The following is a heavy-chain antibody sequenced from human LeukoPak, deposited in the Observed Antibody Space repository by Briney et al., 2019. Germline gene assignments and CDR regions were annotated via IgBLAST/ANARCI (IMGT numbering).Heavy chain of an antibody. Sequence: GWISAYNGNTNYAQKLQGRVTMTTDTSTSTAYMELRSLRSDDTAVYYCAREFSYGFPFDYWGQGTLVTVSS. CDR2: ISAYNGNT. J-gene: IGHJ4*02. D-gene: IGHD5-18*01. CDR3: AREFSYGFPFDY. V-gene: IGHV1-18*01.